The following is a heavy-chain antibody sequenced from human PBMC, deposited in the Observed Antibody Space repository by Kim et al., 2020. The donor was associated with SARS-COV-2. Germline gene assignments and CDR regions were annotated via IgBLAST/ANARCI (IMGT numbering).Heavy chain of an antibody. CDR2: IYYSGST. Sequence: SETLSLTCTVSGGSISSGGYYWSWIRQHPGKGLERIGYIYYSGSTYYNPSLKSRVTISVDTSKNQFSLKLSSVTAADTAVYYCARAGITEYTMVRGVIITDAFDIWGQGTMVTVSS. J-gene: IGHJ3*02. D-gene: IGHD3-10*01. CDR3: ARAGITEYTMVRGVIITDAFDI. CDR1: GGSISSGGYY. V-gene: IGHV4-31*03.